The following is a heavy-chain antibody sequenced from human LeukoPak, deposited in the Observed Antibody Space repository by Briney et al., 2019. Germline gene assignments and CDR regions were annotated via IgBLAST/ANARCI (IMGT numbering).Heavy chain of an antibody. J-gene: IGHJ4*02. CDR1: GYTFTSYS. Sequence: WASVKVSCKASGYTFTSYSISWVRQAPGQGLEWMGWISAYNGNTNYAQKLQGRVTMTTDTSTSTAYMELRSLRSDDTAVYYCARDRSFYYDSSAPKRFDYWGQGTLVTVSS. D-gene: IGHD3-22*01. CDR3: ARDRSFYYDSSAPKRFDY. CDR2: ISAYNGNT. V-gene: IGHV1-18*01.